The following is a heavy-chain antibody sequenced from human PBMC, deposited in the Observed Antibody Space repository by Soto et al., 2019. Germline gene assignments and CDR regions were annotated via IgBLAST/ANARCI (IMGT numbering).Heavy chain of an antibody. V-gene: IGHV1-58*01. CDR3: ATSGYLTYYYYGMDV. Sequence: SVKVSCKASGFTFTSSAVQWVRQARGQRLEWIGWIVVGSGNTNYAQKFQERVTITRDMSTSTAYMELSSLRSEDTAVYYCATSGYLTYYYYGMDVWGQGTTVTVSS. D-gene: IGHD3-22*01. CDR2: IVVGSGNT. J-gene: IGHJ6*02. CDR1: GFTFTSSA.